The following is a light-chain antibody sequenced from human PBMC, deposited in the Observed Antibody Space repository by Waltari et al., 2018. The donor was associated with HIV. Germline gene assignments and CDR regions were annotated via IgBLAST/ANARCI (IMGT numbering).Light chain of an antibody. CDR1: QDIPDF. CDR2: DAS. CDR3: QQLHTFPLT. J-gene: IGKJ4*01. V-gene: IGKV1-9*01. Sequence: DIHLPQSPSFLSASVGDRVTVACRASQDIPDFLAWYQQKPGTAPRLLIYDASTLYSRVPSRFRGRGSGTEFTLTISSLQPEDFVSYYCQQLHTFPLTFGGGTKV.